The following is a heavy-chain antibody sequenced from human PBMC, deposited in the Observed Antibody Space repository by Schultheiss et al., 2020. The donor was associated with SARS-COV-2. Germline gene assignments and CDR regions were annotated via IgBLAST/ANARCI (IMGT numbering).Heavy chain of an antibody. J-gene: IGHJ4*02. D-gene: IGHD1-26*01. CDR2: INPNSGGT. Sequence: ASVKVSCKASGYIFTGYYMHWVRQAPGQGLEWMGWINPNSGGTNYAQKFQRWVTMTRDTSISTGYMELSRLRSDDTAAHYCARDGDSGGYYFDYWGQGTLVTVSS. V-gene: IGHV1-2*04. CDR1: GYIFTGYY. CDR3: ARDGDSGGYYFDY.